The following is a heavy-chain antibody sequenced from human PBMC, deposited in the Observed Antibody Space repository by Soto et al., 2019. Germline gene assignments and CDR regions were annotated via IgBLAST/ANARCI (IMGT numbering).Heavy chain of an antibody. CDR3: ARARAATVVPFDF. V-gene: IGHV1-18*04. CDR2: ISVYNGNR. D-gene: IGHD2-15*01. CDR1: GFNFVDHG. Sequence: QVQLVQSGPEVRKPGTSVKVSCKASGFNFVDHGFSWVRQAPGHALEWMGWISVYNGNREYAEKFQGRLSMTTDTSTDTAYMEFGILRSADAAVYYCARARAATVVPFDFWGQGTLVTVSS. J-gene: IGHJ4*02.